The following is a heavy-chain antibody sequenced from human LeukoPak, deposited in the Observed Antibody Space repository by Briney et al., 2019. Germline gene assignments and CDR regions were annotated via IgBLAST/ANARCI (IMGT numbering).Heavy chain of an antibody. J-gene: IGHJ4*02. Sequence: GGSLRLSCAASGFTFSSYGMHWVRQAPGKGLEWVAVISYDGSSKYYADFVKGRFTISRDNSKNTLDLQMNSLRAEDTAVYYCAKVGPRGAYSSGWSNGGEIDYWGQGTLVTVSS. CDR3: AKVGPRGAYSSGWSNGGEIDY. CDR2: ISYDGSSK. D-gene: IGHD6-19*01. V-gene: IGHV3-30*18. CDR1: GFTFSSYG.